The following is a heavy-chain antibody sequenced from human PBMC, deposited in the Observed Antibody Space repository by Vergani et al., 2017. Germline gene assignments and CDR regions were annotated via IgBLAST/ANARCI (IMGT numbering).Heavy chain of an antibody. CDR1: GFTFSSYA. Sequence: QVQLVESGGGVVQPGRSLRLSCAASGFTFSSYAMHWVRQAPGKGLEWVAVISYDGSNKYYADSVKGRFTISRDNSKNTLYLQMNSLRAEDTAVYYCAKAVYFDWLLPYYYYGMDVWGQGTTVTVSS. CDR3: AKAVYFDWLLPYYYYGMDV. CDR2: ISYDGSNK. V-gene: IGHV3-30-3*01. J-gene: IGHJ6*02. D-gene: IGHD3-9*01.